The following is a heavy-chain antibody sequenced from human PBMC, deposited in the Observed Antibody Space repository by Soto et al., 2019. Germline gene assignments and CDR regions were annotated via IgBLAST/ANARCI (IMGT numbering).Heavy chain of an antibody. V-gene: IGHV3-30-3*01. J-gene: IGHJ4*02. CDR1: GFTFSSYA. CDR2: ISYDGSNK. D-gene: IGHD6-19*01. CDR3: ARVYSSGWSFDY. Sequence: GSLRLSCAASGFTFSSYAMHWVRQAPGKGLEWVAVISYDGSNKYYADSVKGRFTISRDNSKNTLYLQMNSLRAEDTAVYYCARVYSSGWSFDYWGQGTLVTVSS.